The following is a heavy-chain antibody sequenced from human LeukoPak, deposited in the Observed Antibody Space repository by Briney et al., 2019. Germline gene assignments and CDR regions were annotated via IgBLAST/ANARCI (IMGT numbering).Heavy chain of an antibody. D-gene: IGHD3-22*01. CDR1: GFTFSSYA. V-gene: IGHV3-23*01. CDR2: ITDSGTGT. J-gene: IGHJ4*02. CDR3: ARDTNVYDSSGSPIDY. Sequence: GGSLRLSCAASGFTFSSYALSWVRQAPGKGLEWVSGITDSGTGTYYADSVKGRFTISRDNSKNTLYLQMNSLRAEDTAVYYCARDTNVYDSSGSPIDYWGQGTLVTVSS.